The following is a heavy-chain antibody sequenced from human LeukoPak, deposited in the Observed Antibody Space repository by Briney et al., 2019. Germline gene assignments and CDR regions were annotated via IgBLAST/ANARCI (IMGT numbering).Heavy chain of an antibody. Sequence: GESLKISCKGSGYSFTSYWIGWVRQMPGKGLEWMGIIYPGDSVTRYSPSFQGQVTISADKSISTAYLQWSSLKASDTAMYYCARTRYRGYDLRFLDYWGQGTLVTVSS. CDR1: GYSFTSYW. CDR3: ARTRYRGYDLRFLDY. V-gene: IGHV5-51*01. J-gene: IGHJ4*02. D-gene: IGHD5-12*01. CDR2: IYPGDSVT.